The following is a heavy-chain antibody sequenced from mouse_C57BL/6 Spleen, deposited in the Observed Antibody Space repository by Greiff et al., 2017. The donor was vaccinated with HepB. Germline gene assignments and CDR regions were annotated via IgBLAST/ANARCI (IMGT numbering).Heavy chain of an antibody. CDR3: ASLLTGTFAY. CDR2: IDPSDSYT. Sequence: QVQLQQPGAELVKPGASVKLSCTASGYTFTSYWMQWVKQRPGQGLEWIGEIDPSDSYTNYNQKFKGKATLTVDTSSSTAYMQLSSLTSEDSAVYYCASLLTGTFAYWGQGTLVTVSA. D-gene: IGHD4-1*01. CDR1: GYTFTSYW. J-gene: IGHJ3*01. V-gene: IGHV1-50*01.